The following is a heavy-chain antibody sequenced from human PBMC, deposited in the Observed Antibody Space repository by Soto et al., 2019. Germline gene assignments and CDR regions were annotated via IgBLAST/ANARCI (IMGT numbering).Heavy chain of an antibody. J-gene: IGHJ4*02. CDR2: VSHSGST. CDR1: GGSFSGYY. V-gene: IGHV4-34*02. Sequence: QVQLQQWGAGLLKPSETLSLTCGVYGGSFSGYYWSWIRQPPGKGLEWIGEVSHSGSTNYNPSLKSRVTISVDTSKYHFSLKVSSVTAADTGVYYCARSNPSRPDYWGQGTLVTVSS. CDR3: ARSNPSRPDY. D-gene: IGHD6-6*01.